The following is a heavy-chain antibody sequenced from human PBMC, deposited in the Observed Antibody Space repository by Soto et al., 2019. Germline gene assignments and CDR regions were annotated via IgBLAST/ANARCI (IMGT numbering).Heavy chain of an antibody. CDR2: IYYSGST. CDR1: GGSISSYY. Sequence: SETLSLTCTVSGGSISSYYWSWIRQPPGKGLEWIGYIYYSGSTNYNPSLKSRVTISVDTSKNQFSLKLSSVTAADTAVYYCARATFDWPAPYYFDYWGQGTLVTVSS. CDR3: ARATFDWPAPYYFDY. V-gene: IGHV4-59*01. J-gene: IGHJ4*02. D-gene: IGHD3-9*01.